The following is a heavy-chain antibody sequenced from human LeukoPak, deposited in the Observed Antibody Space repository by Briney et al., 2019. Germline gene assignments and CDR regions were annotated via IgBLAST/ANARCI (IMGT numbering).Heavy chain of an antibody. CDR3: AREGGPYRPLDY. CDR1: GGSITNTNY. Sequence: SETLSLTCGVSGGSITNTNYWTWVRQPPGKGLEWIGKVNLQGSTNYNPSLMGRVAISVDTSENHISLQLTSVTAADTAVYYCAREGGPYRPLDYSGQGTLVTVSS. J-gene: IGHJ4*02. CDR2: VNLQGST. V-gene: IGHV4-4*02.